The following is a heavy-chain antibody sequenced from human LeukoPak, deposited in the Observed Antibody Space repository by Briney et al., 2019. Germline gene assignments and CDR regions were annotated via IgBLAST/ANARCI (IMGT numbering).Heavy chain of an antibody. D-gene: IGHD6-13*01. Sequence: SVKVSCKASGYTFTGYYMHWVRQAPGQGLEWLGAIIPSFDATNYAQKFQGRITITLDESANTAYMELTSLRSEDTAVYYCARNDMAAAGTFAFWGQGTLVTVSS. CDR1: GYTFTGYY. V-gene: IGHV1-69*13. J-gene: IGHJ4*02. CDR2: IIPSFDAT. CDR3: ARNDMAAAGTFAF.